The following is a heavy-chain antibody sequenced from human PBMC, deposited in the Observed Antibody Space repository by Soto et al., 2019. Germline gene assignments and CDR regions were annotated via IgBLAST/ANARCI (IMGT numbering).Heavy chain of an antibody. D-gene: IGHD6-19*01. CDR2: INTGNGNT. Sequence: QVQLVQCGAEEKKPGASVKVSCRASRYTFTGSAMHWVRQAHGQRLEWMGWINTGNGNTKYSQKFQGRVTITRDTSASTAYMELSSLRSEDTAVYYCARAVAVPADFDYWGQGTLVTVSS. CDR3: ARAVAVPADFDY. J-gene: IGHJ4*02. CDR1: RYTFTGSA. V-gene: IGHV1-3*04.